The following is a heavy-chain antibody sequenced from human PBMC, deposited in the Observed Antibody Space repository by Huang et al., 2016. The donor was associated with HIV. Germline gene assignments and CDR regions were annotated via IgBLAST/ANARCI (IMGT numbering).Heavy chain of an antibody. D-gene: IGHD1-26*01. V-gene: IGHV4-34*01. J-gene: IGHJ4*02. CDR1: GGSFRGYY. CDR3: ARGRGAKYYERPYLY. Sequence: QVQLQQWGARLVKPSETLSLTCAVYGGSFRGYYWSWIRQAPGKGLEWIGEINHTGGATYNPSLKSRVTISLDTSKSQFYLNGSSVNVADTAEYFWARGRGAKYYERPYLYCGQGTLVTVSS. CDR2: INHTGGA.